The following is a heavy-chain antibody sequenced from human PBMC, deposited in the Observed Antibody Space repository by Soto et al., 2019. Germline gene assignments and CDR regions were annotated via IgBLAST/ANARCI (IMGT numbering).Heavy chain of an antibody. D-gene: IGHD1-20*01. CDR1: GFTLRSYA. Sequence: GGSLRLSCEASGFTLRSYAMTWIRQAPGKGLEWVSLISANDVGTYYAESVKTRFTISTDQSRNTVYLQMDSLRADDTAIYYCAKAKNDYNWDNRPPFDYWGQGTLVTVSS. CDR2: ISANDVGT. V-gene: IGHV3-23*01. J-gene: IGHJ4*02. CDR3: AKAKNDYNWDNRPPFDY.